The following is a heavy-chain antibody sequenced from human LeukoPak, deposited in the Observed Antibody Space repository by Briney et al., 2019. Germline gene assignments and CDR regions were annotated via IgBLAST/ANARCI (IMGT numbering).Heavy chain of an antibody. V-gene: IGHV1-2*02. J-gene: IGHJ6*02. CDR1: GFIFIDYY. CDR3: ARDMLGISSLPDHHYNDMDV. CDR2: INLNSGAT. D-gene: IGHD2-2*01. Sequence: ASVKVSCKASGFIFIDYYLHWVRQAPGQGFEWLGWINLNSGATKYAQKFQGRVTMTRDASTTTAYMELSSLRSDDTAVFYCARDMLGISSLPDHHYNDMDVRGQGTTETVSS.